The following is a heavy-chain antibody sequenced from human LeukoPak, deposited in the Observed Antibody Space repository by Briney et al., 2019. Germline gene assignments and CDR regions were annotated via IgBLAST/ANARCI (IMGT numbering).Heavy chain of an antibody. CDR2: ISYDGSNK. V-gene: IGHV3-30*04. Sequence: PGGSLRLSCAASGFTFSSYAMHWVRQAPGKGLEWVAVISYDGSNKYYADSVKGRFTISRDNSKNTLYLQMNSLRAEDTAVYYCATGSSGYHHWGQGTLVTVSS. CDR3: ATGSSGYHH. J-gene: IGHJ5*02. CDR1: GFTFSSYA. D-gene: IGHD6-19*01.